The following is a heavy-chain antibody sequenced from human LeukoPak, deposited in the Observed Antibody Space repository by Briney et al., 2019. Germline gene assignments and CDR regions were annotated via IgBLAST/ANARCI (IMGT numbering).Heavy chain of an antibody. CDR2: IYYSGST. V-gene: IGHV4-59*01. Sequence: SETLSLTCTVSGGSIISYYWSWIRQPPGKGLEWIGYIYYSGSTNYNPSLKSRVTISVDTSKNQFSLKLSSVTAADTAVYYCARAAYYDSSGYYTVRAFDIWGQGTMVTVSS. D-gene: IGHD3-22*01. CDR3: ARAAYYDSSGYYTVRAFDI. J-gene: IGHJ3*02. CDR1: GGSIISYY.